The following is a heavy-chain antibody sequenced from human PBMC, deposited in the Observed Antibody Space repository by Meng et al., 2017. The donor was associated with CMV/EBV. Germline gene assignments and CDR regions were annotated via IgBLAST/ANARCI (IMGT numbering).Heavy chain of an antibody. V-gene: IGHV3-11*01. CDR1: GFIFSDYY. D-gene: IGHD6-6*01. Sequence: GGSLRLSCVGSGFIFSDYYMSWIRQAPGKGLEIVSDISSSGASIYYADSVEGRFTISRDNARNSLYLQMNTLRAEDTAVYYCARAGSSSSSAGIDYWGQGTLVTISS. J-gene: IGHJ4*02. CDR3: ARAGSSSSSAGIDY. CDR2: ISSSGASI.